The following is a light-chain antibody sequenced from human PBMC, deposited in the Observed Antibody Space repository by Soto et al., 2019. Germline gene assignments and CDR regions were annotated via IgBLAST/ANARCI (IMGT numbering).Light chain of an antibody. CDR1: QSVSSY. CDR3: QQRSNWQIT. J-gene: IGKJ5*01. V-gene: IGKV3-11*01. CDR2: DAS. Sequence: EIVLTQSPATLSLSPGERATLSCRASQSVSSYLAWYQQKPGQAPRLLIYDASNRATGIPARFSGSGSGTDFTLTISSLAPEDFAVYYCQQRSNWQITFGQGTRLEIK.